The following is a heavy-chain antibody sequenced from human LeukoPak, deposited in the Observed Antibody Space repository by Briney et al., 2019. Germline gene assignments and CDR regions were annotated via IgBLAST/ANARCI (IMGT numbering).Heavy chain of an antibody. D-gene: IGHD1-1*01. CDR2: ITSGSSTI. CDR3: ARDSPRTGP. CDR1: GFTFSLYS. Sequence: AGGSLRLSCAASGFTFSLYSMNWVRQAPGKGLEWVSYITSGSSTIYYAESVRGRFTISRDNAKNILYLQMNSLRAEDTAVYYCARDSPRTGPWGQGILVTVSS. V-gene: IGHV3-48*04. J-gene: IGHJ5*02.